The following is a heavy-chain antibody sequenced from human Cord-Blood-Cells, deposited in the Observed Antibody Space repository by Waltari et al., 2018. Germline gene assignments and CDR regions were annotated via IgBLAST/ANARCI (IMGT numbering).Heavy chain of an antibody. CDR1: GFTFSSYG. CDR3: GGALGEAGDI. CDR2: VWYDGRNK. J-gene: IGHJ3*02. Sequence: QVQLVESGGGVVQPGRSLRLSCAASGFTFSSYGMHWVRQAPGKGLEWVEVVWYDGRNKDYADSVKGRFTISRDNSKDTLYLQMNSLRAEDTAVYYCGGALGEAGDIWGQGTMVTVSS. D-gene: IGHD6-13*01. V-gene: IGHV3-33*01.